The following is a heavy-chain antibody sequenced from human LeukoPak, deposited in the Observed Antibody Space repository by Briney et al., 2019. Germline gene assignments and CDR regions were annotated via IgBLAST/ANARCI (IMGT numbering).Heavy chain of an antibody. V-gene: IGHV4-34*01. J-gene: IGHJ4*02. D-gene: IGHD6-13*01. CDR2: INHSGST. CDR1: GGSFSGYY. CDR3: ARGVAAVH. Sequence: SETPSLTCAVYGGSFSGYYWSWIRQPPGKGLEWIGEINHSGSTNYNPSLKSRATLSVDTSKNQFSLKLSSVTAADTAVYYCARGVAAVHWGQGTLVTVSS.